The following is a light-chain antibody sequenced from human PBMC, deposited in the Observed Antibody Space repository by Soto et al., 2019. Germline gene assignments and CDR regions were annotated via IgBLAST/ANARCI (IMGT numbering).Light chain of an antibody. Sequence: EIVLTHSPGTLSLSPAERATLSCRASHSVSSSYLAWYQQKPGQAPMLLIYGTSSRATGIPDRFNGSGSGTDFTLNIARLEPEDFAVYYCQHYCSSPPSWTCGQGTKVEIK. V-gene: IGKV3-20*01. CDR3: QHYCSSPPSWT. J-gene: IGKJ1*01. CDR1: HSVSSSY. CDR2: GTS.